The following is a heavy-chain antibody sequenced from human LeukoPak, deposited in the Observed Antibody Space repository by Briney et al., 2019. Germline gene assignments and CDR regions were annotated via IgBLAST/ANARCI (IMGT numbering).Heavy chain of an antibody. CDR2: IYYSGST. CDR3: ARDRGYDYVWGSYRTDYFDY. D-gene: IGHD3-16*02. Sequence: SETLSLTCTVSGGSISSYYWSWIRQPPGKGLEWIGYIYYSGSTNYSPSLKSRVTISVDTSKNQFSLKLSSVTAADTAVYYCARDRGYDYVWGSYRTDYFDYWGQGTLVTVSS. CDR1: GGSISSYY. V-gene: IGHV4-59*01. J-gene: IGHJ4*02.